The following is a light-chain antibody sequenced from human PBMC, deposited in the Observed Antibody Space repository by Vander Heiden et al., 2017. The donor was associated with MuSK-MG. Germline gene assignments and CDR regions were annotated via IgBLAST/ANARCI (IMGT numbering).Light chain of an antibody. CDR1: SSDVGGYNY. V-gene: IGLV2-14*01. CDR2: EVS. J-gene: IGLJ1*01. CDR3: SSYTSSSTDV. Sequence: QSALTQPASVSGSPGQSITIPCTGTSSDVGGYNYVSWYQQHPGKAPKLMIYEVSNRPSGVSSRFSGSRSGNTASLTISGLQAEDEADYYCSSYTSSSTDVFGTGTKVTVL.